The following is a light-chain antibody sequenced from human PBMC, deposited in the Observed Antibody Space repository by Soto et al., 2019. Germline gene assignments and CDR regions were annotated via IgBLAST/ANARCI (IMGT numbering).Light chain of an antibody. CDR1: QSVSSY. CDR2: DAS. J-gene: IGKJ5*01. Sequence: EIVLTQSPATLPLSPGERATLSCRASQSVSSYLAWYQQKPGQAPRLLIYDASNRATGIPARFSGSGSGTDFTLTISSLEPEDFAVYYCQQRSNWPPGITFCQGTRLEIK. CDR3: QQRSNWPPGIT. V-gene: IGKV3-11*01.